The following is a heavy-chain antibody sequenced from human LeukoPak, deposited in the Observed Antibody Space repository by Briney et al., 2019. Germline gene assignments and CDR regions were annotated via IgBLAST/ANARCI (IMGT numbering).Heavy chain of an antibody. J-gene: IGHJ4*02. CDR3: AWRDGYNSYYFDY. CDR1: GGSFSGYY. Sequence: SETLSLTCAVFGGSFSGYYWSWIRQPPGKGLEWIGSIYYSGSTYYNPSLKSRVTISVDTSKNQFSLKLSSVTAADTAVYYCAWRDGYNSYYFDYWGQGTLVTVSS. CDR2: IYYSGST. V-gene: IGHV4-34*01. D-gene: IGHD5-24*01.